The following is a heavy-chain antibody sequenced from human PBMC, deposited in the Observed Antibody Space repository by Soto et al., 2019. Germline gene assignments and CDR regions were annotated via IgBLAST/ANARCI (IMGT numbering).Heavy chain of an antibody. J-gene: IGHJ5*02. Sequence: QVQLVQSGAEVKKPGASVKVSRKASGYTFTSYGITWVRQAPGQGLEWMGWISAYNGNTNYAQKLQGRVTMTTDTSTSTAYRELGSLRSDDTAVYYCARDIVPTTGTMVWGNWFDPWGQGTLVTVSS. V-gene: IGHV1-18*01. CDR2: ISAYNGNT. CDR3: ARDIVPTTGTMVWGNWFDP. D-gene: IGHD3-16*01. CDR1: GYTFTSYG.